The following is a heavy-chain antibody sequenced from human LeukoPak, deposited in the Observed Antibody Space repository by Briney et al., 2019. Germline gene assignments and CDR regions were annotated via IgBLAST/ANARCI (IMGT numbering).Heavy chain of an antibody. CDR2: TKNKVNSYTT. Sequence: GGSLRLSCAASGLTFSDHNMDRVRQAPGKGLEWVGRTKNKVNSYTTEYAASVKGRFTISRDDSEKSVYLQMNSLKTEDTAVYYCASSIAARLGIYYMDVWGKGTTVTVSS. CDR1: GLTFSDHN. V-gene: IGHV3-72*01. CDR3: ASSIAARLGIYYMDV. D-gene: IGHD6-6*01. J-gene: IGHJ6*03.